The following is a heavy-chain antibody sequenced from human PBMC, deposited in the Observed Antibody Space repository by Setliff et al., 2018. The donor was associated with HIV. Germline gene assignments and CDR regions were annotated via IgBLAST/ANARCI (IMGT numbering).Heavy chain of an antibody. Sequence: SETLSLTCTLSGGSISSYYWSWIRQPPGKGLGWIGYISYSGSTNYNPSLKSRVTISVDKSKNQFSLKLSSVTAADTAVYYCARGPYYFDSSNYFDLYHFDYWGQGTLVTVSS. CDR2: ISYSGST. V-gene: IGHV4-59*01. CDR1: GGSISSYY. CDR3: ARGPYYFDSSNYFDLYHFDY. D-gene: IGHD3-22*01. J-gene: IGHJ4*02.